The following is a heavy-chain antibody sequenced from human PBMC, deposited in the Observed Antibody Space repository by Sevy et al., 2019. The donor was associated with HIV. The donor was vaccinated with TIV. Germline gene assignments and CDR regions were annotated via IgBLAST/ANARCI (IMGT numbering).Heavy chain of an antibody. Sequence: SQTLSLTCAISGDSVSSNKTSWNWIRQSPSRGLEWLGRSYYRSKWYTDYAESVQGRIIINPDTSKNQISLQLNSVTPEDTAVYFCSRDHYSHDSRGYHYYYTDVWGKGTTVTVSS. J-gene: IGHJ6*03. CDR2: SYYRSKWYT. V-gene: IGHV6-1*01. CDR3: SRDHYSHDSRGYHYYYTDV. CDR1: GDSVSSNKTS. D-gene: IGHD3-22*01.